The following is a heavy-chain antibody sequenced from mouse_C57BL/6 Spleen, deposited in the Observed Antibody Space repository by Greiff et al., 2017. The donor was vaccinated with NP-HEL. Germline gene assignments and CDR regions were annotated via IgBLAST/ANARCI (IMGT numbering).Heavy chain of an antibody. V-gene: IGHV5-16*01. CDR2: INYDGSST. CDR3: ARDDGFAY. J-gene: IGHJ3*01. D-gene: IGHD2-3*01. Sequence: EVQVVESEGGLVQPGSSMKLSCTASGFTFSDYYMAWVRQVPEKGLEWVANINYDGSSTYYLDSLKSRFIISRDNAKNILYLQMSSLKSEDTATYYCARDDGFAYWGQGTLVTVSA. CDR1: GFTFSDYY.